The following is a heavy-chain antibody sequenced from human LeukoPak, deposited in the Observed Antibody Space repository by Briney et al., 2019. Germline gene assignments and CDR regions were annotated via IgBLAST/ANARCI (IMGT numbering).Heavy chain of an antibody. CDR1: GGSISSSSYY. V-gene: IGHV4-39*01. D-gene: IGHD3-22*01. Sequence: SETLSLTCTVSGGSISSSSYYWGWIRQPPGKGLEWIGSIYYSGSTYYNPSLKSRVTISVDTSKNQFSLKLSSVTAADTAVYYCARQKGRVYYDSSGVLAFNGHFDYWGQGTLVTVSS. CDR2: IYYSGST. J-gene: IGHJ4*02. CDR3: ARQKGRVYYDSSGVLAFNGHFDY.